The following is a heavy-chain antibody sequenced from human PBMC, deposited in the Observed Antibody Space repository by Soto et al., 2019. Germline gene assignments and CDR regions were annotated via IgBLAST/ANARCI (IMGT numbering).Heavy chain of an antibody. D-gene: IGHD3-16*01. CDR3: ARRWGDYFDY. V-gene: IGHV4-59*08. CDR2: IYYSGST. J-gene: IGHJ4*02. CDR1: GGSISSYY. Sequence: QVQLQESGPGLVKPSETLSLTCTVSGGSISSYYWSWIRPPPGKGLEWIGYIYYSGSTNYNPSLKSRGTISVDTSKNQFSLKLSLKLSSVTAADTAVYYCARRWGDYFDYWGQGTLVTVSS.